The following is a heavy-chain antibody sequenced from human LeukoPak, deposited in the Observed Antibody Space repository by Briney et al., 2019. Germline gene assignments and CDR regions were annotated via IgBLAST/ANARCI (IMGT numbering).Heavy chain of an antibody. D-gene: IGHD1-14*01. V-gene: IGHV3-66*01. CDR3: ARDNRITII. CDR1: GFTFSSYS. CDR2: IYSGGST. J-gene: IGHJ3*02. Sequence: GGSLRLSCAASGFTFSSYSMTWVRQAPGKGLEWVSVIYSGGSTYYADSVKGRFTISRDNSKNTLYLQMNSLRAEDTAVYYCARDNRITIIWGQGTMVTVSS.